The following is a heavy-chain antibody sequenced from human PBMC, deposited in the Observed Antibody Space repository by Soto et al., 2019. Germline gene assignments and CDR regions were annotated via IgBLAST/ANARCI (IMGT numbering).Heavy chain of an antibody. Sequence: QVQLVESGGGVVQPGRSLRLSCAASGFTFSSYAMHWVRQAPGKGLEWVAVISYDGSKKYYSDSVKGRFTISRDNSKNTLYLQMNSLRAEDTAVYYCARDPVRGAVAGRYFDSWGQGMLVTVSS. CDR2: ISYDGSKK. CDR1: GFTFSSYA. V-gene: IGHV3-30-3*01. J-gene: IGHJ4*02. D-gene: IGHD6-19*01. CDR3: ARDPVRGAVAGRYFDS.